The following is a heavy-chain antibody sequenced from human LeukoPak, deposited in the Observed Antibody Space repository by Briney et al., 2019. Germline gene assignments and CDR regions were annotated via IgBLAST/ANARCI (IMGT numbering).Heavy chain of an antibody. D-gene: IGHD4-23*01. J-gene: IGHJ4*02. CDR2: INPSGGST. CDR1: GGTFSSYA. V-gene: IGHV1-46*01. Sequence: ASVKVSCKASGGTFSSYAISWVRQAPGQGLEWMGIINPSGGSTSYAQKFQGRVTMTRDTSTSTVYMELSSLRSEDTAVYYCARDGDYGGTFSGYYFDYWGQGTLVTVSS. CDR3: ARDGDYGGTFSGYYFDY.